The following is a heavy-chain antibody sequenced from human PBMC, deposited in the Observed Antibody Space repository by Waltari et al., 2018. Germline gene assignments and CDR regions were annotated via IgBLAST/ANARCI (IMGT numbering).Heavy chain of an antibody. CDR3: ARRGDYGSPFDP. V-gene: IGHV4-38-2*01. CDR1: GYSIISGYY. J-gene: IGHJ5*02. Sequence: QVQLQESGPGLVKPSETLYLTCAVAGYSIISGYYWGWIRQPPGKGLEWIGSIYHSGSTYYNPSLKSRVTISVDTSKNQFSLKLSSVTAADTAVYYCARRGDYGSPFDPWGQGTLVTVSS. D-gene: IGHD3-10*01. CDR2: IYHSGST.